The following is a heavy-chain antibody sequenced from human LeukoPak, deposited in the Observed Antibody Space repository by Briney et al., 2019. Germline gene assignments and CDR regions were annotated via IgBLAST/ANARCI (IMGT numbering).Heavy chain of an antibody. Sequence: PSQTLSLNCTVSGGSITNCCWGWIRQPAGRGLDWIGRISSTGNAAYSPSLQSRVTMSVDTSKNQFSLKLNSVTAADTAVYYCARVPPSYSDSSKIYYYYYVDVWGKGTPVTVSS. J-gene: IGHJ6*03. D-gene: IGHD1-26*01. CDR1: GGSITNCC. CDR3: ARVPPSYSDSSKIYYYYYVDV. CDR2: ISSTGNA. V-gene: IGHV4-4*07.